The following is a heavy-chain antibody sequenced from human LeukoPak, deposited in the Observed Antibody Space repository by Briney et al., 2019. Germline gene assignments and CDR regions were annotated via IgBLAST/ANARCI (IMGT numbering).Heavy chain of an antibody. D-gene: IGHD4-11*01. CDR1: GDTFSSYA. V-gene: IGHV1-18*01. CDR3: ARASVTTPYYYYGMDV. CDR2: ISAYNGNT. J-gene: IGHJ6*02. Sequence: GASVKVSCKASGDTFSSYAISWVRQAPGQGLEWMGWISAYNGNTNYAQKLQGRVTMTTDTSTSTAYMELRSLRSDDTAVYYCARASVTTPYYYYGMDVWGQGTTVTVSS.